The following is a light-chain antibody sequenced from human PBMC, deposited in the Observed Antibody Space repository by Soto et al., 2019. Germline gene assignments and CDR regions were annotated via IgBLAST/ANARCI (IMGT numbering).Light chain of an antibody. CDR3: QQYDSSPT. Sequence: DIVMTQSPDSLALSLGERATINCKSSQSLSYTSNDQSYLAWYQQKPGQPPKLLIYWASIREFGVPDRFSGSGSGTHFTLTIDSLQAEDVAVYYCQQYDSSPTFGGGTKVEIK. CDR2: WAS. J-gene: IGKJ4*01. V-gene: IGKV4-1*01. CDR1: QSLSYTSNDQSY.